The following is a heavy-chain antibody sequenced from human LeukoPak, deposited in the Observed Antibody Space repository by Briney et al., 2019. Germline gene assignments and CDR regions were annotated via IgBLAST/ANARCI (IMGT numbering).Heavy chain of an antibody. CDR2: ISGSGGST. Sequence: GGSLRLSCAASGFTFSSYAMSWVRQAPGKGLEWVSAISGSGGSTYYADSVKGRFTISRDNSKNTLYLQMNSLRVEDTAVYYCAKRGGYDPYWYFDLWGRGTLVTVSS. V-gene: IGHV3-23*01. CDR3: AKRGGYDPYWYFDL. CDR1: GFTFSSYA. D-gene: IGHD5-12*01. J-gene: IGHJ2*01.